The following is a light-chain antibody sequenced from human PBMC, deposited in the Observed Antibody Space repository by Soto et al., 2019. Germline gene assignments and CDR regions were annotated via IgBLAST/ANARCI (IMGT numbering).Light chain of an antibody. CDR1: QTISSW. Sequence: DIQMTQSPSTLSASVGDRVTISCRASQTISSWLAWYQQKPGKAPKLLISDASILESGVPSRFSGSGSGTEFTLTISSLQPDDFATYYCQQYNSYSMWTFGQGTKVDIK. CDR3: QQYNSYSMWT. V-gene: IGKV1-5*01. CDR2: DAS. J-gene: IGKJ1*01.